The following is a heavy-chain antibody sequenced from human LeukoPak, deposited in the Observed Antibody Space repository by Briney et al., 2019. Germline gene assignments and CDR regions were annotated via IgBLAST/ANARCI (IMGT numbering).Heavy chain of an antibody. CDR3: ARDEERYYYGSGSYYLSASPKLDP. Sequence: GASVKVSCKASGYTFTSYGLSWVRQAPGQGLEWMGWISTYNDNTNYAQKLQGRLTMTTDTSTSTAYMELRSLRSDDTAVYYCARDEERYYYGSGSYYLSASPKLDPWGQGTLVTVSS. V-gene: IGHV1-18*01. CDR2: ISTYNDNT. D-gene: IGHD3-10*01. J-gene: IGHJ5*02. CDR1: GYTFTSYG.